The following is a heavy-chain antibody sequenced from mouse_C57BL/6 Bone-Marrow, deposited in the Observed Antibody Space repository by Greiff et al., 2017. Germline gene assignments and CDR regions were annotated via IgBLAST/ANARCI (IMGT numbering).Heavy chain of an antibody. CDR1: GFTFSSYG. CDR2: ISSGGSYT. V-gene: IGHV5-6*01. Sequence: EVKLMESGGDLVRPGGSLKLSCAASGFTFSSYGMSWVRQTPDKRLEWVATISSGGSYTYYPDSVKGRFTISRDNAKNTLYLQMSSLKSEDTAMYYCARMMVAWFAYWGQGTLVTVSA. J-gene: IGHJ3*01. D-gene: IGHD2-3*01. CDR3: ARMMVAWFAY.